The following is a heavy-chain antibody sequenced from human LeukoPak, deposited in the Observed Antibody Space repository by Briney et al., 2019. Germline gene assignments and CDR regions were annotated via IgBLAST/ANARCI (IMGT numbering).Heavy chain of an antibody. CDR3: ARDQTQSSGWSYYYYGMDV. Sequence: GGSLRLSCAASGFTFSSYAMHWVRQAPGKGLEWVAVISYDGSNKYYADSVKGRFTISRDNSKNTLYLQMNSLRAEDTAVYYCARDQTQSSGWSYYYYGMDVWGQGTTVTVSS. V-gene: IGHV3-30-3*01. D-gene: IGHD6-19*01. CDR2: ISYDGSNK. CDR1: GFTFSSYA. J-gene: IGHJ6*02.